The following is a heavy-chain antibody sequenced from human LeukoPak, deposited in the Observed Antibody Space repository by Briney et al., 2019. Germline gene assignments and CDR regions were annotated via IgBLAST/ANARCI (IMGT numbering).Heavy chain of an antibody. CDR3: ARSKAASMVDY. J-gene: IGHJ4*02. V-gene: IGHV1-2*02. CDR2: INPNNGGT. D-gene: IGHD2-2*01. Sequence: GASVKVSCKASGYTFTGYYIYWVRQAPGQGLEWMGWINPNNGGTNYAQKFQGRVTMTRDTSISTAYMELSRLRSDDTAVYYCARSKAASMVDYWGQGTLVTVSS. CDR1: GYTFTGYY.